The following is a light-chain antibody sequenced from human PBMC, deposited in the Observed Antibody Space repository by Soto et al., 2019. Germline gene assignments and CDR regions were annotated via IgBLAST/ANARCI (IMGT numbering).Light chain of an antibody. J-gene: IGLJ1*01. CDR3: SSYTSSSTYV. CDR1: SSDVGGYDY. V-gene: IGLV2-14*01. CDR2: DVS. Sequence: QSLLTQPASVSGSPGQSIAISCTGTSSDVGGYDYVSWYQQHPGKAPKVMIYDVSNRPSGVSNRFSGSKSDNTASLTISGLQAEDEADYYCSSYTSSSTYVFGTGTKATVL.